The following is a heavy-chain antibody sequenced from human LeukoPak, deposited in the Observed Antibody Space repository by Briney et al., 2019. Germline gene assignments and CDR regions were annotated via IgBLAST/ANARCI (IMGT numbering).Heavy chain of an antibody. CDR1: GSYW. Sequence: GGSLRLSCATSGSYWMHWVRQAPGKGLVWVSHINSDGSWTSYADSVKGRFTITKDNAKNTVYLQMNNLRAEDTAVYYCVSFYETYWGRGTLVTVSS. CDR3: VSFYETY. D-gene: IGHD3-22*01. V-gene: IGHV3-74*01. CDR2: INSDGSWT. J-gene: IGHJ4*02.